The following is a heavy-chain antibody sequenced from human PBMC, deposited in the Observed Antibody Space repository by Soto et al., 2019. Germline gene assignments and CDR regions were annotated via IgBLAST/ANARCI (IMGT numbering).Heavy chain of an antibody. CDR3: AKEGRVVAATPYYYYYMDV. V-gene: IGHV3-23*01. Sequence: EVQLLESGGGLVQPGGSLRLSCAASGFTFSSYAMSWVRQAPGKGLEWVSAISGSGGSTYYADSVKGRLTISRDNSNNPLYLQMNSLRAEDTAVYYCAKEGRVVAATPYYYYYMDVWGKGTTVTVSS. D-gene: IGHD2-15*01. CDR2: ISGSGGST. J-gene: IGHJ6*03. CDR1: GFTFSSYA.